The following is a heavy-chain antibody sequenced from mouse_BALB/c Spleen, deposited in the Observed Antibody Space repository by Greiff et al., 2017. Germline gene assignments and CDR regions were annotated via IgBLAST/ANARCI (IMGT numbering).Heavy chain of an antibody. CDR1: GFSLTSYG. CDR3: ARDYRYDGAWFAY. CDR2: IWAGGST. J-gene: IGHJ3*01. V-gene: IGHV2-9*02. Sequence: VMLVESGPGLVAPSQSLSITCTVSGFSLTSYGVHWVRQPPGKGLEWLGVIWAGGSTNYNSALMSRLSISKDNSKSQVFLKMNSLQTDDTAMYYCARDYRYDGAWFAYWGQGTLVTVSA. D-gene: IGHD2-14*01.